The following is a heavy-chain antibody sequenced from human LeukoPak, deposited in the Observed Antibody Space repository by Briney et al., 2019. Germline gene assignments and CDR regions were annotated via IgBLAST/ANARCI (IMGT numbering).Heavy chain of an antibody. V-gene: IGHV3-48*03. CDR1: GFTFSSYE. CDR3: ASGSISAARTYYYYYDMDV. Sequence: PGGSLRLSCAASGFTFSSYEMNWVRQAPGKGLEWVSYISSSGNTIYYADSVKGRFTISKDNAKNSLYLQMNSLRAEDTAVYYWASGSISAARTYYYYYDMDVWGKGTTVTVSS. CDR2: ISSSGNTI. J-gene: IGHJ6*03. D-gene: IGHD3-10*01.